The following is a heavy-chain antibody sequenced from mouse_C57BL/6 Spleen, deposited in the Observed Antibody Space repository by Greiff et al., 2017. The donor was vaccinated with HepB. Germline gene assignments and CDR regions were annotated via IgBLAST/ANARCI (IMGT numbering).Heavy chain of an antibody. J-gene: IGHJ4*01. CDR1: GYAFSSSW. CDR3: SREGYSGDYYAMDY. V-gene: IGHV1-82*01. CDR2: IYPGDGDT. Sequence: VQLQQSGPELVKPGASVKISCKASGYAFSSSWMNWVKQRPGKGLEWIGRIYPGDGDTNYNGKFKGKATLTADKSSSTAYMQLSSLTSEDSAVYFWSREGYSGDYYAMDYWGQGTSVTVSS. D-gene: IGHD3-1*01.